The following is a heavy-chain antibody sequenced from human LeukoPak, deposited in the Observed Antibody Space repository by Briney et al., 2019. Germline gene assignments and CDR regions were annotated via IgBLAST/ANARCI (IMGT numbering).Heavy chain of an antibody. D-gene: IGHD3-10*01. CDR1: GFTFSSYS. CDR2: INWNGGST. Sequence: GGSLRLSCAASGFTFSSYSMNWVRQAPGKGLEWVSGINWNGGSTGYADSVKGRFTISRDNSKNTLYLQMNSLRAEDTAVYYCAKDRNAYGSGSYLFAGDYWGQGTLVTVSS. V-gene: IGHV3-20*04. J-gene: IGHJ4*02. CDR3: AKDRNAYGSGSYLFAGDY.